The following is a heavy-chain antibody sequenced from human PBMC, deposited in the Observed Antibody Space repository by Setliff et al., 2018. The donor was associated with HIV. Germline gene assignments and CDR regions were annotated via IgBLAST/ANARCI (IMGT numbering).Heavy chain of an antibody. V-gene: IGHV3-21*01. D-gene: IGHD3-10*01. CDR2: ISSSSSYI. J-gene: IGHJ6*03. Sequence: GGSLRLSCAASGFTFSSYSMNWVRQAPGKGLEWVSSISSSSSYIYYADSMRGRFTFSRDNAKNSLYLQMNSLRAENTAVYYCARGRGFGESGYSYYYMDVWGKGTTVTVSS. CDR1: GFTFSSYS. CDR3: ARGRGFGESGYSYYYMDV.